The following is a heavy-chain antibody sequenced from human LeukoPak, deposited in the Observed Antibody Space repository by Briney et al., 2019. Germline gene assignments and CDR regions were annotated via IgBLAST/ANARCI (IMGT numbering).Heavy chain of an antibody. J-gene: IGHJ2*01. D-gene: IGHD6-19*01. V-gene: IGHV4-39*01. CDR2: IYYSGST. Sequence: SETLSLTCTVSGASISSSSYYWGWIRQPPGKGLVWIGRIYYSGSTYYNPSLKSRVTISVDTSKNQFSLKLTSVTAADTAVYYCARRLGLTPDYWYFDLWGRGTLVTVSS. CDR1: GASISSSSYY. CDR3: ARRLGLTPDYWYFDL.